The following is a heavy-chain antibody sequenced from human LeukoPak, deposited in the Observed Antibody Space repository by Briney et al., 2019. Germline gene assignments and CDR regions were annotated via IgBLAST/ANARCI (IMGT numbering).Heavy chain of an antibody. V-gene: IGHV4-39*01. CDR3: ARPLPEVGATTSPWFDP. D-gene: IGHD1-26*01. CDR2: IYFSGRT. CDR1: GDSVSRSDSY. J-gene: IGHJ5*02. Sequence: PSETLSLTCSVSGDSVSRSDSYWDWIRQPPGKGLEWIGTIYFSGRTYYSPSLKSRVTMSVDPSNNQFSLKLSSVTAADTAVYYCARPLPEVGATTSPWFDPWGQGTLVTVSS.